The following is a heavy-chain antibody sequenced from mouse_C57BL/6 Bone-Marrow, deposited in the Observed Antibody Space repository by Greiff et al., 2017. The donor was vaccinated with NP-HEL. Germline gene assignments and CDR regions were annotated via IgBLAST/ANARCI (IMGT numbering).Heavy chain of an antibody. V-gene: IGHV2-2*01. D-gene: IGHD1-1*01. Sequence: VQLVESGPGLVQPSQSLSITCTVSGFSLTSYGVHWVRQSPGKGLEWLGVIWSGGSTDYNAAFISRLSICTDNTTCQVFFKMNSLQADDTAIYYCARNYYGAFWYLDVWGTGTTVTVSS. CDR1: GFSLTSYG. J-gene: IGHJ1*03. CDR3: ARNYYGAFWYLDV. CDR2: IWSGGST.